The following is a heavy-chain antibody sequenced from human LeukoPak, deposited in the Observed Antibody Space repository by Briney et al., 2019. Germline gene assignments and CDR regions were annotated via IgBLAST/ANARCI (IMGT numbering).Heavy chain of an antibody. CDR3: AKWGDYDVLTGYYDPDY. J-gene: IGHJ4*02. D-gene: IGHD3-9*01. Sequence: GGSLRLSCVASGFTFSNYAMSWVRQAPGKGLEWVSAITGSGGITYYADSVKGRFTISRDNSKNTLYLQMNSLRAEDTAVYYCAKWGDYDVLTGYYDPDYWGRGTLVTVSS. CDR1: GFTFSNYA. CDR2: ITGSGGIT. V-gene: IGHV3-23*01.